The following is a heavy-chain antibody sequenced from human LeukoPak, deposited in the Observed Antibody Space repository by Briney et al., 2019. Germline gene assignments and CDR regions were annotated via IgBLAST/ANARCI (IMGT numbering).Heavy chain of an antibody. CDR2: IDPSDSYT. CDR3: ARQNSGIAVAPLDY. V-gene: IGHV5-10-1*01. J-gene: IGHJ4*02. D-gene: IGHD6-19*01. CDR1: GYSFTSYW. Sequence: PGESLKISCKGSGYSFTSYWISWVRQMPGKGLGWMGRIDPSDSYTNYSPSFQGHVTISADKSISTAYLQWSSLKASDTAMYYCARQNSGIAVAPLDYWGQGTLVTVSS.